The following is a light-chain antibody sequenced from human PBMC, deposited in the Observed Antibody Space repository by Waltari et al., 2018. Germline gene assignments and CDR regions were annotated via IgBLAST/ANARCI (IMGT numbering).Light chain of an antibody. Sequence: IVMTQSPATLSVSPGEGATLSCKASQSLSSNLAWYQQKPGQLPRLLLYGASTRATGIPARFSGSGSGTEFTLTISSLQAEDFAVYYCQERGRTFGQGTKVEIK. CDR3: QERGRT. J-gene: IGKJ1*01. V-gene: IGKV3-15*01. CDR1: QSLSSN. CDR2: GAS.